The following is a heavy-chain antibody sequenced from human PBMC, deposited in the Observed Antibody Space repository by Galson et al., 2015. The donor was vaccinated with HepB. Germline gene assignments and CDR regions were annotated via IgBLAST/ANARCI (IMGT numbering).Heavy chain of an antibody. D-gene: IGHD6-13*01. Sequence: SLRLSCAASGFTFNNYGMSWVRQAPGKGLEWVSAISPDGGTADYADSVKGRFTISRDNSKNTLYLQMNSLKTEDTAVYYCTTKFAQQQLGSDYWGQGTLVTVSS. V-gene: IGHV3-23*01. CDR1: GFTFNNYG. J-gene: IGHJ4*02. CDR3: TTKFAQQQLGSDY. CDR2: ISPDGGTA.